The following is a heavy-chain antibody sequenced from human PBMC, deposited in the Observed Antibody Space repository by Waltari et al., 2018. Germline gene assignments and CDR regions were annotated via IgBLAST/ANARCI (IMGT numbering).Heavy chain of an antibody. J-gene: IGHJ4*02. Sequence: EVQLLESGGGLVQPGGSLRLSCAASGFTFSSYAMSWVRQAPGKGLEWVSAISGSGDSTNYADSVKGRFTISRDNSKNTLYLQMNSLRSEDTAVYFCARDPPGVAAAGPGRGWGQGTLVTVSS. CDR3: ARDPPGVAAAGPGRG. D-gene: IGHD6-25*01. CDR2: ISGSGDST. CDR1: GFTFSSYA. V-gene: IGHV3-23*01.